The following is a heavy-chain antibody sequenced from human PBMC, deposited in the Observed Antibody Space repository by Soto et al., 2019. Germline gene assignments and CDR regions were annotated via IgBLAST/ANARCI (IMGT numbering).Heavy chain of an antibody. D-gene: IGHD2-2*01. Sequence: EVQVLESGGGLVQPGGSLRLSCGASGFTFNQYAMNWVRQAPGKGLDWVSAISGAGGVTEYADSVKGRFTISRDNSKNTVYLDMNSLGVEDTAVYYCAKGGCSRSSCACDWWGQGTRVTVSS. CDR1: GFTFNQYA. J-gene: IGHJ4*02. CDR3: AKGGCSRSSCACDW. CDR2: ISGAGGVT. V-gene: IGHV3-23*01.